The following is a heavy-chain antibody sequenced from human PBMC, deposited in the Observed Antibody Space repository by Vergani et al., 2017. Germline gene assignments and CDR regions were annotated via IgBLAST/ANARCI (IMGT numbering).Heavy chain of an antibody. J-gene: IGHJ6*02. CDR1: GGSISSGDYY. CDR2: IYYSGST. V-gene: IGHV4-30-4*08. Sequence: QVQLQESGPGLVKPSQTLALTCTVSGGSISSGDYYWSWIRQPPGKGLEWIGYIYYSGSTYYNPSLKSRVTISVDTSKNQFSLKLSSVTAADTAVYYCARALHYDILXGYPNYYYYYGMDVWGQGTTVTVSS. CDR3: ARALHYDILXGYPNYYYYYGMDV. D-gene: IGHD3-9*01.